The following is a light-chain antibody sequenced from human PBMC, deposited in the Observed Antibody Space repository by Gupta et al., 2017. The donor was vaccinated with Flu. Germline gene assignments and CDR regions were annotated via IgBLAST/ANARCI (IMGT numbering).Light chain of an antibody. V-gene: IGLV2-11*01. CDR1: DD. Sequence: DDVSWYQHHPSTAPKLLIYGVNYRPLGVPERFSGSKSGNTSSLTIYGLQAEDEADYYCSAYAGGSTFVFGGGTKLTVL. CDR3: SAYAGGSTFV. CDR2: GVN. J-gene: IGLJ2*01.